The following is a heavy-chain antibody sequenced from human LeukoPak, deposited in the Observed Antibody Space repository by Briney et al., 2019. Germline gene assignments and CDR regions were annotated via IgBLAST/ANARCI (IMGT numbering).Heavy chain of an antibody. Sequence: SETLSLTCTVSGYSISSGYYWGWIRQPPGKGLEWIGSIYHSGSTYYNPSLKSRVTISVDTSKNQFSLKLSSVTAADTAVYYCARAGLGYCSGGSCYHYYFDYWGQGTLVTVSS. CDR1: GYSISSGYY. CDR2: IYHSGST. CDR3: ARAGLGYCSGGSCYHYYFDY. D-gene: IGHD2-15*01. J-gene: IGHJ4*02. V-gene: IGHV4-38-2*02.